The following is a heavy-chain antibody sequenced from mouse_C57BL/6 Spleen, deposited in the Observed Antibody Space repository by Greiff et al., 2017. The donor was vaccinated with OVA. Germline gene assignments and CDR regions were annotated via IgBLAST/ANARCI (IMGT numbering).Heavy chain of an antibody. CDR2: ISSGSSTI. J-gene: IGHJ4*01. CDR3: AILTTVRAMVDY. Sequence: EVQRVESGGGLVKPGGSLKLSCAASGFAFSDYGMHWVRQAPEKGLEWVAYISSGSSTIYYADTVKGRFTISRDNAKNTLFLQMTSLRSEDTAMYYCAILTTVRAMVDYWGQGTSVTVSS. CDR1: GFAFSDYG. D-gene: IGHD1-1*01. V-gene: IGHV5-17*01.